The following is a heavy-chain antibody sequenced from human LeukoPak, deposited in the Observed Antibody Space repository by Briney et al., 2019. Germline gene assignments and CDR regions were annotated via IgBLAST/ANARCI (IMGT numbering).Heavy chain of an antibody. J-gene: IGHJ4*02. V-gene: IGHV3-7*01. CDR2: IKKDGSEK. CDR3: ARTRVSGGTFYHPFDY. CDR1: GFRFIDYW. Sequence: GGSLRLSCVASGFRFIDYWMTWVRQAPGKGLEWVANIKKDGSEKYYVDSVKGRFTISRDNAKNSLSLQMNSLRAEDTAVYSCARTRVSGGTFYHPFDYWGQGTLVTVSS. D-gene: IGHD2-15*01.